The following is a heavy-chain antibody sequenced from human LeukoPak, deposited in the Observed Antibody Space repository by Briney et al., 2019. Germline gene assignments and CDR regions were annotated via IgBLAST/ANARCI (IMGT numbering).Heavy chain of an antibody. Sequence: PGGSLRLSCAAPGFTFSTYGMHSVRQAPGKGLEWAAFIRYDGNNEYYADSVRGRFTISRDNSKNTLYLQMSSLRSEDTAVYYCAQGTSILATINNWGQGTLVTVSS. D-gene: IGHD5-12*01. J-gene: IGHJ1*01. CDR1: GFTFSTYG. CDR2: IRYDGNNE. V-gene: IGHV3-30*02. CDR3: AQGTSILATINN.